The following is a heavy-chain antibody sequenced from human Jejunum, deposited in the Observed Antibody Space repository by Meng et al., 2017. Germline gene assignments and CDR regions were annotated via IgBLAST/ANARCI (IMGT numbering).Heavy chain of an antibody. V-gene: IGHV3-30*01. D-gene: IGHD3-3*01. CDR2: ISNDGTNK. CDR3: AREGTDGFWSGFRDY. J-gene: IGHJ4*02. Sequence: GESLKISCAASGFTFSNFALHWVRQAPGKGLEWVAVISNDGTNKLYADSVKGRFTISRDNSRHTLFLQMNSLRPEDTAVYYCAREGTDGFWSGFRDYWGQGTLVTVSS. CDR1: GFTFSNFA.